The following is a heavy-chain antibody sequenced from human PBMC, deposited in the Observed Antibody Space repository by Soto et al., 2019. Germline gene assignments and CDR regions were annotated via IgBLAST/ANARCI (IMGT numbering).Heavy chain of an antibody. Sequence: QVQLVESGGGVVQPGRSLRLSCAASGFTFSSYGMHWVRQAPGKGLEWVAVIWYDGSNKYYADSVKGRFTISRDNSKNTLYLQMNILRAEDTAVYYCASTGRDAEYFQHWGQGTLVTVSS. CDR1: GFTFSSYG. CDR3: ASTGRDAEYFQH. CDR2: IWYDGSNK. J-gene: IGHJ1*01. V-gene: IGHV3-33*01. D-gene: IGHD2-15*01.